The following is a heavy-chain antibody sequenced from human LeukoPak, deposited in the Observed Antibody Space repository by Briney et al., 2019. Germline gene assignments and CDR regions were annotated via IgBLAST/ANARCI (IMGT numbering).Heavy chain of an antibody. CDR3: TRVGYIDEGIDY. Sequence: GGSLRLSCVASGFRFSSYWMTWVRQAPGKGLEWVANIKQDGSKKSYVDSVKGRFTISRDNAKNSLYLQMNSLRAEDTAIYCCTRVGYIDEGIDYWGQGTLVTVSS. D-gene: IGHD5-24*01. V-gene: IGHV3-7*04. CDR2: IKQDGSKK. J-gene: IGHJ4*02. CDR1: GFRFSSYW.